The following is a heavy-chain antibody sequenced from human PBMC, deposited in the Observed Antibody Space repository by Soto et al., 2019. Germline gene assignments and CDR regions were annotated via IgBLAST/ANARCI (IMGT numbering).Heavy chain of an antibody. D-gene: IGHD1-26*01. CDR2: ISAYNGNR. J-gene: IGHJ4*02. V-gene: IGHV1-18*01. Sequence: ASVKVSCKSSGYTFTSYGISWVRQAPGQGLEWMGWISAYNGNRNYAQKVQGRVTMTTDTSTNTAYMELRSLRSDDTAVYYCARDQVGATGDYWGQGTLVTVSS. CDR3: ARDQVGATGDY. CDR1: GYTFTSYG.